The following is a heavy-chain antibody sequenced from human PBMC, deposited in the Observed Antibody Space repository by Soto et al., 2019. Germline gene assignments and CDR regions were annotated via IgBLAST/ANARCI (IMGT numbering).Heavy chain of an antibody. J-gene: IGHJ6*02. V-gene: IGHV3-9*01. Sequence: SLRLSCSASGFTFDDYAMHWLRQAALKVLEWVSGISWNSANMNYADSVKARFTISRDNAKNSLSLQMNSLREEDTALYYCVKDISGRGSYYYYFGMDVWGQGTTVTVSS. CDR3: VKDISGRGSYYYYFGMDV. CDR2: ISWNSANM. D-gene: IGHD3-16*01. CDR1: GFTFDDYA.